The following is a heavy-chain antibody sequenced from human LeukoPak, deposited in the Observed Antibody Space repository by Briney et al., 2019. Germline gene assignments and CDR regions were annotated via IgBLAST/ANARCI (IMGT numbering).Heavy chain of an antibody. V-gene: IGHV3-9*01. D-gene: IGHD3-10*01. Sequence: PGRSLRLSCAASGFTFDYYAMHWVRQAPRKGLEWVSGISWNSGSIGYADSVKGRFTISRDNAKSSLYLQMNSLRAEDTALYYCAKDVGLRALVRGVHFDYWGQGTLVTVSS. CDR1: GFTFDYYA. J-gene: IGHJ4*02. CDR2: ISWNSGSI. CDR3: AKDVGLRALVRGVHFDY.